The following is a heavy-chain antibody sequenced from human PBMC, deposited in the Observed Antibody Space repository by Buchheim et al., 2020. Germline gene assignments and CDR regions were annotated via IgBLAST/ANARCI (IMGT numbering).Heavy chain of an antibody. J-gene: IGHJ6*02. CDR3: AGDGLTTIYGMDV. Sequence: QVQLLESGGGVVQPGRSLRLSCAASGFTFSSYGMHWVRQAPGKGLEWVAGIWYDGSNKYYADSVKGRFTISRDNSKNTLYLKMNSLRAEDTAVYYCAGDGLTTIYGMDVWGQGTT. D-gene: IGHD4/OR15-4a*01. V-gene: IGHV3-33*01. CDR2: IWYDGSNK. CDR1: GFTFSSYG.